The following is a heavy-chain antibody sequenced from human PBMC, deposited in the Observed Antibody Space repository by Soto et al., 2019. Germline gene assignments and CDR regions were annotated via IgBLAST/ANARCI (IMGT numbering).Heavy chain of an antibody. CDR1: GGSFSGYY. Sequence: PSETLSLTCAVYGGSFSGYYWSWIRQPPGKGLEWIGEINHSGSTNYNPSLKSRVTISVDTSKNQFSLKLSSVAAADTAVYYCARGGPTQKWLVRRYYYDYWGQGTLVTVSS. V-gene: IGHV4-34*01. CDR3: ARGGPTQKWLVRRYYYDY. J-gene: IGHJ4*02. D-gene: IGHD6-19*01. CDR2: INHSGST.